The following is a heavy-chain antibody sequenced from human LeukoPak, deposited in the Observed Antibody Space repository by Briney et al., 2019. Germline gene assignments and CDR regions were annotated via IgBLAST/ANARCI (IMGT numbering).Heavy chain of an antibody. V-gene: IGHV3-64*01. CDR2: VSSYGHNT. J-gene: IGHJ4*02. D-gene: IGHD3-10*01. Sequence: GGSLRLSCAASGFTFSSYAMHWVRQAPGKGLEYVSGVSSYGHNTYYAKSVKGRFTISRDNSKNTLYLQMGSLRAEDMAVYYCAGGSGTYSPDYWGQGTLVTVSS. CDR1: GFTFSSYA. CDR3: AGGSGTYSPDY.